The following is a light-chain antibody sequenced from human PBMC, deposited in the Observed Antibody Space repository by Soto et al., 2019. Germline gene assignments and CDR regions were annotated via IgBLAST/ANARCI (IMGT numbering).Light chain of an antibody. CDR3: CSYAGSSTLV. CDR2: EVS. V-gene: IGLV2-23*02. J-gene: IGLJ2*01. CDR1: SSDVGSYNL. Sequence: QSALTQPASVSGSPGQSITISCTGTSSDVGSYNLVSWYQQHPGKAPKLMIYEVSKQPSVVSNRFSGSKSGNTASLTISGLQAEDEADYYCCSYAGSSTLVFGGGTKLTVL.